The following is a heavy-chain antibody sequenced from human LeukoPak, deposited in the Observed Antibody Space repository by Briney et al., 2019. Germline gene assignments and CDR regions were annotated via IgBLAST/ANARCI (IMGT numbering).Heavy chain of an antibody. CDR2: IIPILGIA. CDR3: AKGFIKYYYDSSGYNAFDI. CDR1: GGTFSSYA. V-gene: IGHV1-69*04. D-gene: IGHD3-22*01. J-gene: IGHJ3*02. Sequence: ASVKVSCKTSGGTFSSYAISWVRQAPGQGLEWMGRIIPILGIANYAQKFQGRVTITADQSTSTAYMELSSLRSENKAVYYCAKGFIKYYYDSSGYNAFDIWGQGTMVTVSS.